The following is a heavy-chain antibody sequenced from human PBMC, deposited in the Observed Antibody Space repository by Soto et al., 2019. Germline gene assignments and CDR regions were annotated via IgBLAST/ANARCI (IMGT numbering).Heavy chain of an antibody. CDR1: GGTFSSYA. CDR2: IIPIFGTA. J-gene: IGHJ5*02. CDR3: AKDIVVVPAATPGDTVNWFDP. D-gene: IGHD2-2*01. Sequence: SVKVSCKASGGTFSSYAISWVRQAPGQGLEWMGGIIPIFGTANYAQKFQGRVTITADESTSTAYMELSSLRSEDTAVYYCAKDIVVVPAATPGDTVNWFDPWGQGNLVTVSS. V-gene: IGHV1-69*13.